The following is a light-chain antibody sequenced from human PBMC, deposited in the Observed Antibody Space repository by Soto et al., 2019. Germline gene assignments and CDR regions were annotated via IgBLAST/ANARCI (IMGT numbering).Light chain of an antibody. J-gene: IGLJ2*01. CDR1: SSDVGGYNY. CDR3: SSYTSSSTPVA. CDR2: DVS. V-gene: IGLV2-14*01. Sequence: QSALTQPASVSGSPGQSLTIACTGTSSDVGGYNYVSWNQQHQGKAPKLMIYDVSNRPSGVSNRLSGSKSDNTASLTISGLQAEDEADYYCSSYTSSSTPVAFGGGTKLTVL.